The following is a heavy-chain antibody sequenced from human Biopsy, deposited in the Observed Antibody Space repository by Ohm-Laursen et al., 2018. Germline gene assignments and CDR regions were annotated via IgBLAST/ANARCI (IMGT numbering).Heavy chain of an antibody. D-gene: IGHD6-19*01. CDR3: ARGMAVAVTLYYFDY. Sequence: SSVKVSCKASGYTLAGFGVGWVRQAPGHGLEWMGWISANSGNTNYAQKFQGRVTMTADTSTSTAYMELRSQTSDDTAIYYCARGMAVAVTLYYFDYWGQGSLLTVSS. CDR1: GYTLAGFG. CDR2: ISANSGNT. J-gene: IGHJ4*02. V-gene: IGHV1-18*01.